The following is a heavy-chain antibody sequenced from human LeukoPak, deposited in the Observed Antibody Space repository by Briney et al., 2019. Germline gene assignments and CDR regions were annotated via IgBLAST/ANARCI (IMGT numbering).Heavy chain of an antibody. V-gene: IGHV3-23*01. CDR2: ISGGGETT. Sequence: GGSLRLSCAASGFTFNNYAMNWVRQAPGKGLEWVSSISGGGETTYYADSAKGRFTISRDNSQNTLYLQMNSLRAEDTDVYYCARDYADYVGYFFFDYWGQGTLVTVSS. CDR3: ARDYADYVGYFFFDY. CDR1: GFTFNNYA. D-gene: IGHD4-17*01. J-gene: IGHJ4*02.